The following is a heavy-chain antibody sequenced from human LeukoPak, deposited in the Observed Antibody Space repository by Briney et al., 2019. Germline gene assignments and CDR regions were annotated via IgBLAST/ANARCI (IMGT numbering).Heavy chain of an antibody. Sequence: PSETLSLTCAVYGGSFSGYYWSWIRQPPGKGLEWIGEINHSGSTNYNPSLKSRVTISVDTSKNQFSLKLSSVTAADTAVYCCARALIWWHLYYFDYWGQGTLVTVSS. CDR3: ARALIWWHLYYFDY. CDR2: INHSGST. CDR1: GGSFSGYY. D-gene: IGHD2-8*02. J-gene: IGHJ4*02. V-gene: IGHV4-34*01.